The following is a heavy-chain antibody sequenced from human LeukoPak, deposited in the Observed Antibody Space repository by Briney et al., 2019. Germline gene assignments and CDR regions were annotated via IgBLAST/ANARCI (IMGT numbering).Heavy chain of an antibody. V-gene: IGHV4-59*01. CDR3: ARGEYSGYGPFDY. Sequence: TSETLSLTCAVYGGSISSYYWSWIRQPPGKGLEWIGYIYYSGSTNYNPSLKSRVTISVDTSKNQFSLKLSSVTAADTAVYYCARGEYSGYGPFDYWGQGTLVTVSS. CDR2: IYYSGST. CDR1: GGSISSYY. J-gene: IGHJ4*02. D-gene: IGHD5-12*01.